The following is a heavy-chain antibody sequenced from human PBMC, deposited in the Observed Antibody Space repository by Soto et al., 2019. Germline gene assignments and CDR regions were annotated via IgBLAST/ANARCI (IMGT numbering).Heavy chain of an antibody. CDR2: ISGSGGST. Sequence: LRLSCAASGFTFSSYAMSWVRQAPGKGLEWVSAISGSGGSTYYADSVKGRFTISRDNSKNTLYLQMNSLRAEDTAVYYCAKTSGYCTNGVCSTVYYFDYWGQGTLVTVSS. V-gene: IGHV3-23*01. CDR1: GFTFSSYA. D-gene: IGHD2-8*01. J-gene: IGHJ4*02. CDR3: AKTSGYCTNGVCSTVYYFDY.